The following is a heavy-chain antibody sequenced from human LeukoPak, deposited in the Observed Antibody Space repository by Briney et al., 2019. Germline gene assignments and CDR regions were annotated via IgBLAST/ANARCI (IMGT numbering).Heavy chain of an antibody. CDR2: IAVTGGT. V-gene: IGHV3-23*01. Sequence: GGSLRLSCTASGFTFSNYAMSWVRQGPGKGLEWVSAIAVTGGTYHADSVRGRLTISRDSSKNTLYLQMSSLRAEDAGVYYCARRSSSWYFDYWGQGTLVTVSS. CDR1: GFTFSNYA. J-gene: IGHJ4*02. D-gene: IGHD6-13*01. CDR3: ARRSSSWYFDY.